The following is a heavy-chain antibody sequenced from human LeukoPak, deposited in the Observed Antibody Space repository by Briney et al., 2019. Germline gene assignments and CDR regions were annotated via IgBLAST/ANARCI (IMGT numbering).Heavy chain of an antibody. Sequence: GGSLRLSCAASGFTFSNYWLSWVRQPPGKALEWVANMKPDGGESYYVDSVKGRFTISRDNAKNSLYLQMNSLRAEDTAVYYCARYAWEDIVVVPAATYYMDVWGKGTTVTVSS. CDR2: MKPDGGES. J-gene: IGHJ6*03. D-gene: IGHD2-2*01. V-gene: IGHV3-7*01. CDR1: GFTFSNYW. CDR3: ARYAWEDIVVVPAATYYMDV.